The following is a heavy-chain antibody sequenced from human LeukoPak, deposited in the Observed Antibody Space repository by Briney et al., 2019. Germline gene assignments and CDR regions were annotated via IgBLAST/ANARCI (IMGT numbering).Heavy chain of an antibody. J-gene: IGHJ5*01. CDR2: IYGGGST. Sequence: PGGSLRLSCAASGFTVITSYMNGVRQAPGKGLEWVSVIYGGGSTYYADSVRGRFTISRDNSKNTLYLQMNSLRAEDTAVYFCARGYSSGWSDFWGQGTLVTVSS. CDR3: ARGYSSGWSDF. V-gene: IGHV3-53*01. CDR1: GFTVITSY. D-gene: IGHD6-25*01.